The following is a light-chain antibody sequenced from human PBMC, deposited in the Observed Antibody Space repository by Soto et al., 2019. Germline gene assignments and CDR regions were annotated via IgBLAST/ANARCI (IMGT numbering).Light chain of an antibody. CDR2: EVS. Sequence: QSALTQPASVSGSPGQSITISCTGTSSDVGGYNYVSWYQQHPGKAPKLMIYEVSNRPSGVSNRFSGSKSGNTASLTISGLHADDEADYKQHPPSVFGTGTKLTFL. CDR1: SSDVGGYNY. J-gene: IGLJ1*01. CDR3: HPPSV. V-gene: IGLV2-14*01.